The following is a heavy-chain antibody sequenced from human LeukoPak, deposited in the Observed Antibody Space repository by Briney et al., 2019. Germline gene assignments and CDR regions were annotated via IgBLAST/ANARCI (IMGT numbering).Heavy chain of an antibody. J-gene: IGHJ4*02. CDR3: ARGGGDGYNFVSYDY. CDR2: INHSGST. CDR1: GGSFRGYY. D-gene: IGHD5-24*01. Sequence: PSETLPLTCAVYGGSFRGYYWSWLRQPPGKGLDWIGEINHSGSTNYNPSLKSRVTISVDTSNNQFSLKLSSVTAADTAVYYCARGGGDGYNFVSYDYWGQGTLVTVSS. V-gene: IGHV4-34*01.